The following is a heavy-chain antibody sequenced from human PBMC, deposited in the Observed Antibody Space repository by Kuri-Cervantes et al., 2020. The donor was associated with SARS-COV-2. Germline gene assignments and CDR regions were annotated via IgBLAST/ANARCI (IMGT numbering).Heavy chain of an antibody. Sequence: GESLKISCSASGFTFSSYAMHWVRQAPGKGLEWAALISYDGTNKYYADSVKGRFTISRDNSKNTLCLQMNSLRPEDTALYFCAKDLISASYFGSGSPDYWGQGTLVTVSS. CDR3: AKDLISASYFGSGSPDY. J-gene: IGHJ4*02. D-gene: IGHD3-10*01. CDR1: GFTFSSYA. CDR2: ISYDGTNK. V-gene: IGHV3-30-3*01.